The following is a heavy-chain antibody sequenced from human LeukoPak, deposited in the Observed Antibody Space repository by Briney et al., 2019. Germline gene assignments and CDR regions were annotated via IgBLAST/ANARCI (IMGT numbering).Heavy chain of an antibody. V-gene: IGHV7-4-1*02. J-gene: IGHJ4*02. CDR3: ARLTAEYYSASSASYAY. Sequence: ASVKVSCKASGYTFTSYAMNWVRQAPGQGLEWMGWINTNTGNPTYAQGFTGRFVFSLDTSVSAAYLQISTLKAEDTAVYDCARLTAEYYSASSASYAYWAQGTLVTVPS. D-gene: IGHD3-22*01. CDR1: GYTFTSYA. CDR2: INTNTGNP.